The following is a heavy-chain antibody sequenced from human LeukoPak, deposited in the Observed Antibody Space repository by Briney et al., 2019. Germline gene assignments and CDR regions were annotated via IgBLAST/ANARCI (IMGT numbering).Heavy chain of an antibody. Sequence: PGGSLRLSCAASGFTFSSYWMHWLRQAPGKGLVWVSRIHSDGSRTNYADSVKGRFTISRDNAKNTLYLQMDSLRAEDTAVYYCARGAAQWLVLFDYWGQGTLVTVSS. CDR3: ARGAAQWLVLFDY. J-gene: IGHJ4*02. D-gene: IGHD6-19*01. CDR2: IHSDGSRT. V-gene: IGHV3-74*01. CDR1: GFTFSSYW.